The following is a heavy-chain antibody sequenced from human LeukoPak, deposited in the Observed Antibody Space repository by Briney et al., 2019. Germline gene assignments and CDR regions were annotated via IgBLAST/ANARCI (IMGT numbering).Heavy chain of an antibody. J-gene: IGHJ6*03. D-gene: IGHD3-10*01. Sequence: SVNVSCTASGGTFSSYAISWVRQAPGQGLEWMGGIIPIFGTANYAQKFQGRVTITADKSTSTAYMELSSLRSEDTAVYYCARDIRFGRARYMDVWGKGTTITISS. CDR3: ARDIRFGRARYMDV. CDR2: IIPIFGTA. V-gene: IGHV1-69*06. CDR1: GGTFSSYA.